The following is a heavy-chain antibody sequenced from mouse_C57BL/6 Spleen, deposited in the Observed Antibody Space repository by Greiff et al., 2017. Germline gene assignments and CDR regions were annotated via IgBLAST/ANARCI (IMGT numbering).Heavy chain of an antibody. J-gene: IGHJ2*02. CDR1: GYSITSGYY. CDR3: ARAVRN. Sequence: EVQLVESGPGLVKPSQSLSLTCSVTGYSITSGYYWNWIRQPPGNKLEWMGFISYDGSNNYNPSLKNRISITRDTSKNQFFLKLNSVTTEVTATYYCARAVRNWGQGTSLTVSS. CDR2: ISYDGSN. V-gene: IGHV3-6*01.